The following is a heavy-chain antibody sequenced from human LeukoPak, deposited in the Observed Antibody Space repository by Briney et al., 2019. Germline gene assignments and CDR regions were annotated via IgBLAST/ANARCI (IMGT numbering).Heavy chain of an antibody. CDR2: MYYSVTT. Sequence: NPSETLSLTCTVSGGSISSYHWSWIRQPPGKGLEWIGYMYYSVTTNYNPSLESRVTISGDTSKNQFSLNLTSVTAADTAVYYCARGPTGNWFDPWGQGTLVTVSS. J-gene: IGHJ5*02. CDR1: GGSISSYH. V-gene: IGHV4-59*01. D-gene: IGHD4-17*01. CDR3: ARGPTGNWFDP.